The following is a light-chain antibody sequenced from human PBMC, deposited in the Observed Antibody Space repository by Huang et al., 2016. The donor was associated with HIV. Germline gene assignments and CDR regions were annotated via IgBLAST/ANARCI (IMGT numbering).Light chain of an antibody. CDR3: QQYGSSPYT. Sequence: ETVLTQSPGTLSLSPGERATLSCRASQSVSGTYLAWYQQRPGQAPRLLIYGASGRATGIPSRFSGSGSGTDFTLTISRLEPEDFAVYFCQQYGSSPYTFGQGTKLEIK. CDR2: GAS. V-gene: IGKV3-20*01. J-gene: IGKJ2*01. CDR1: QSVSGTY.